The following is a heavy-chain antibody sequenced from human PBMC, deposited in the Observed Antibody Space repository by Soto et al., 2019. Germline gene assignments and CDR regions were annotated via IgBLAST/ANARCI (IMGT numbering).Heavy chain of an antibody. CDR3: ARGQYSSGGGYFDY. CDR1: GFTFSSYE. V-gene: IGHV3-48*03. J-gene: IGHJ4*02. CDR2: ISSSGSTI. D-gene: IGHD6-19*01. Sequence: EVQLVESGGGLVQPGGSLRLSCAASGFTFSSYEMNWVRQAPGKGLEWVSYISSSGSTIYYADSVKGRFTISRDNAKNSRDRKMNSLGAEDRAGYYCARGQYSSGGGYFDYWGQETLVTVSS.